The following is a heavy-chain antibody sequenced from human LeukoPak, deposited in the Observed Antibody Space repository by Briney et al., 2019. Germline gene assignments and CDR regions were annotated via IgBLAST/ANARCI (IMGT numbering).Heavy chain of an antibody. CDR1: GFTFSSYS. D-gene: IGHD5-24*01. CDR3: ARGDYYGMDV. V-gene: IGHV3-21*01. Sequence: PGESLRLSCAASGFTFSSYSMNWVRQAPGKGLEWVSFISSSSTYIYYADSVKGRFTISRDNAKNSLYLQMNSLRAEDTAVYYCARGDYYGMDVWGQGTTVTVSS. J-gene: IGHJ6*02. CDR2: ISSSSTYI.